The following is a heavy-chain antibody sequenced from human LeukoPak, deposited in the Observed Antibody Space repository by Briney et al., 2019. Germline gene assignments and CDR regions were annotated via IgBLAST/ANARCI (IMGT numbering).Heavy chain of an antibody. D-gene: IGHD6-19*01. J-gene: IGHJ5*02. V-gene: IGHV4-34*01. CDR3: ARGVSGWYGGVWFDP. CDR1: GGSLSGYY. Sequence: PSETQSLTCAVYGGSLSGYYWSWIRQPPGKGLEWIGDINHSGSTNYNPSLKSRVTISVDTSKDQFSLKLSSVTAADTAVYYCARGVSGWYGGVWFDPWGQGTLVTVSS. CDR2: INHSGST.